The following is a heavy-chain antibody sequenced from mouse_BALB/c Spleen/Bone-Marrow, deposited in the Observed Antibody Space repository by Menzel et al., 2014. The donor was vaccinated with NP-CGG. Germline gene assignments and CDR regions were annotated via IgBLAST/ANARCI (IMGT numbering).Heavy chain of an antibody. D-gene: IGHD1-1*01. Sequence: QVQLQQSGAVLMKPGASVKISCKATGYTFSSYWIEWVKQRPGHGLEWIGEILPGSGSTNYNEKFKGKATFTADTSSNTAYMQRSSLTAEDSAVYYCAREDGLWYFDVWGAGTTVTVSS. J-gene: IGHJ1*01. CDR1: GYTFSSYW. V-gene: IGHV1-9*01. CDR2: ILPGSGST. CDR3: AREDGLWYFDV.